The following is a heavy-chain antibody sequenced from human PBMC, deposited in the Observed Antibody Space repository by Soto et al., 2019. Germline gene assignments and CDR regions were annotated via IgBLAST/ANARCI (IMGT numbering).Heavy chain of an antibody. CDR2: ISYDGSNK. CDR3: AKDLTYTRNFDY. V-gene: IGHV3-30*18. J-gene: IGHJ4*02. D-gene: IGHD2-2*02. CDR1: GFTFSSYG. Sequence: PGGSLRLSCAASGFTFSSYGMHWVRQAPGKGLEWVAVISYDGSNKYYADSVKGRFTISRDNSKNTLYLQMNSLRAEDTAVCYCAKDLTYTRNFDYWGQGTLVTVSS.